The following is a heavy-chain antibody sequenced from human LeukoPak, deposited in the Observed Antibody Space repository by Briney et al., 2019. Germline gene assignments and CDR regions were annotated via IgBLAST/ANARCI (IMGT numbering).Heavy chain of an antibody. D-gene: IGHD3-10*01. CDR3: AREDYYGSGSYWYFDY. CDR2: IYTSGST. Sequence: KSSETLSLTCTVSGGSISSYYWSWIRQPAGKGLEWIGRIYTSGSTNYNPSLKSRVTMSVDTSKNQFSLKLGSVTAADTAVYYCAREDYYGSGSYWYFDYWGQGTLVTVSS. J-gene: IGHJ4*02. CDR1: GGSISSYY. V-gene: IGHV4-4*07.